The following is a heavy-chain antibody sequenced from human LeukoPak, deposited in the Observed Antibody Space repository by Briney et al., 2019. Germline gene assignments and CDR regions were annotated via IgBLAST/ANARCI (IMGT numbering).Heavy chain of an antibody. D-gene: IGHD3-3*01. J-gene: IGHJ3*02. CDR1: GFTFSTYS. CDR2: IDGHSGII. CDR3: ARTYDFGRGPPGDAFDN. V-gene: IGHV3-48*01. Sequence: LTGGSLRLSCTASGFTFSTYSMNWVRQAPGKGPEWVSYIDGHSGIIYYADSVQGRFTISRDNAKDSVFLQMNGLRVDDTAVYYCARTYDFGRGPPGDAFDNWGPGTWVTVPS.